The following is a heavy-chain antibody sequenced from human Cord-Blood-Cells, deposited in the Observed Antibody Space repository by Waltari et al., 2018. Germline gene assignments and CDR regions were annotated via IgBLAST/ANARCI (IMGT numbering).Heavy chain of an antibody. D-gene: IGHD6-6*01. CDR3: AKDEYSSSFDY. CDR2: ISYDGSNK. Sequence: QVQLVESGGGVVQPGRSLRLSCAASGFPFSSYGMHWVRQAPGKGLEWVAVISYDGSNKYYADSVKGRFTISRDNSKNTLYLQMNSLRAEDTAVYYCAKDEYSSSFDYWGQGTLVTVSS. CDR1: GFPFSSYG. V-gene: IGHV3-30*18. J-gene: IGHJ4*02.